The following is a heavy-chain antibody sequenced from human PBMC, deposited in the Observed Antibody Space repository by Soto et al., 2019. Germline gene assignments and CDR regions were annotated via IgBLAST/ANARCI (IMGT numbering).Heavy chain of an antibody. CDR1: GFTFSSYA. D-gene: IGHD4-4*01. CDR3: ARPLWRDDYNWGYFDL. V-gene: IGHV3-30-3*01. CDR2: ISYDGSNQ. J-gene: IGHJ2*01. Sequence: QVQLVESGGGVVQPGRSLRLSCAASGFTFSSYAMHWVRQAPGKGLECVAVISYDGSNQYYADSVKGRFTISRDNSKNTLYLQMNSLRTEDTAVYYCARPLWRDDYNWGYFDLWGRGTLVTVSS.